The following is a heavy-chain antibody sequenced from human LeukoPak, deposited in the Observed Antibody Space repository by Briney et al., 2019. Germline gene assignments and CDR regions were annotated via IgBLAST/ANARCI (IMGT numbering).Heavy chain of an antibody. CDR1: GYSFTSYW. CDR3: AGQADYNVLTGYHKGHLDY. Sequence: GESLKISCKGSGYSFTSYWIDWVRQMPGKGLEWMGIIYPGDSDTRYSPSFQGQVTISADKSITTAYLQWSSQQASDTAMYYCAGQADYNVLTGYHKGHLDYWGQGTLVTVSS. CDR2: IYPGDSDT. J-gene: IGHJ4*02. V-gene: IGHV5-51*01. D-gene: IGHD3-9*01.